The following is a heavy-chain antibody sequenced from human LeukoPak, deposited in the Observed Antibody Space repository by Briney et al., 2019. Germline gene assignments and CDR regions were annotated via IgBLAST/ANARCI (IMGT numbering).Heavy chain of an antibody. D-gene: IGHD3-22*01. J-gene: IGHJ4*02. CDR3: ARVRGYYDSSGYDY. V-gene: IGHV4-59*07. CDR1: GAPISSYY. Sequence: SDTLPLTCTVSGAPISSYYWSWMPQPPGKALEWIGYIYYSGSTNYNPALKSRVTISEDTSKNQISLKLSSVTAADTAVYYCARVRGYYDSSGYDYWGQGTLVTVSS. CDR2: IYYSGST.